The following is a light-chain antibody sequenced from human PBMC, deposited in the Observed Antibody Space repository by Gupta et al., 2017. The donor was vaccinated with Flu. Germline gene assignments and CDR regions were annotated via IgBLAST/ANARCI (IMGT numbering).Light chain of an antibody. Sequence: SPAPLSVSPGERATLSCRASQSVSSKLAWYQQKPGQAPRLLIYDASTRATGIPARFSGSGSGTEFTLTISSLQSEDFALYYCQQYKSRWTFGQGTKVDIK. V-gene: IGKV3-15*01. CDR3: QQYKSRWT. CDR1: QSVSSK. CDR2: DAS. J-gene: IGKJ1*01.